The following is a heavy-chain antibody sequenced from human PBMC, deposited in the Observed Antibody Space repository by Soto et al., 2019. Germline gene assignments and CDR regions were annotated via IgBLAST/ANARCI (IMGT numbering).Heavy chain of an antibody. V-gene: IGHV4-34*01. Sequence: SETLSLTCAVYGGSFSGYYWNWIRQPPGKGLEWIGEINHSGSTNYNPSLKSRVTISVDTSKNQFSLKLSSVTAADTAVYYCARLRPVAGYSSSWYYYYYGMDVWGQGTTVTVSS. J-gene: IGHJ6*02. CDR2: INHSGST. D-gene: IGHD6-13*01. CDR3: ARLRPVAGYSSSWYYYYYGMDV. CDR1: GGSFSGYY.